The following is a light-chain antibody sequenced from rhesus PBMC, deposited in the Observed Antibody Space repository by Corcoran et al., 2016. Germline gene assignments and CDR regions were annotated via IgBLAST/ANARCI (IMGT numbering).Light chain of an antibody. CDR1: QSVGSN. J-gene: IGKJ1*01. V-gene: IGKV3-42*02. CDR3: HQYNNWRT. CDR2: HAS. Sequence: TVVTQSPATLSLSPGERATLSCRASQSVGSNLAWSQPKPGQAPKLLIDHASSRATGIPDRFSGRWSGTEFTFTISSLEPEDVGVYFWHQYNNWRTFGQGTKVEIK.